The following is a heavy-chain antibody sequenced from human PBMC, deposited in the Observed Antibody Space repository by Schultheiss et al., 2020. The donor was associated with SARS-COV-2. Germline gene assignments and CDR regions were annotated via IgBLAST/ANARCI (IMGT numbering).Heavy chain of an antibody. J-gene: IGHJ4*03. CDR2: ISYDGSNK. Sequence: GGSLRLSCAASGFTFSSYAMHWVRQAPGKGLEWVAVISYDGSNKYYADSVKGRFTISRDNSKNTLYLQMNSLRAEDTAVYYCAKVPPRYDLAEAPFDYWGQGTTVTVSS. CDR1: GFTFSSYA. CDR3: AKVPPRYDLAEAPFDY. V-gene: IGHV3-30-3*01. D-gene: IGHD2-2*01.